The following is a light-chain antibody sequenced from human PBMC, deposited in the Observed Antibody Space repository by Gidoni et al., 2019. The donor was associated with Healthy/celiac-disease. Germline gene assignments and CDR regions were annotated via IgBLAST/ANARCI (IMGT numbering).Light chain of an antibody. Sequence: QSALTQPPSASGTPEQRVTISCSGSRSNIGSNTVNWYQQLPGTAPKLLIYINNQRPSGVPDRFSGSKSGTSASLAISGLQSEDEADYYCAAWDDSLKGVVFGGGTKLTVL. V-gene: IGLV1-44*01. J-gene: IGLJ2*01. CDR2: INN. CDR3: AAWDDSLKGVV. CDR1: RSNIGSNT.